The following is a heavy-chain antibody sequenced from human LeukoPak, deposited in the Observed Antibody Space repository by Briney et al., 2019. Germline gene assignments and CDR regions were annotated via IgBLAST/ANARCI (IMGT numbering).Heavy chain of an antibody. CDR1: GFTFSIYT. V-gene: IGHV3-21*01. Sequence: GGSLRLSCGASGFTFSIYTMNWVRQSPGKGLEWVSSISSGSSDIYYADSVKGRFTISRDNAKNTLYLQMNSLRIEDTAVYYCARVSSTWYLDYWGQGTLVTVSS. CDR3: ARVSSTWYLDY. D-gene: IGHD6-13*01. J-gene: IGHJ4*02. CDR2: ISSGSSDI.